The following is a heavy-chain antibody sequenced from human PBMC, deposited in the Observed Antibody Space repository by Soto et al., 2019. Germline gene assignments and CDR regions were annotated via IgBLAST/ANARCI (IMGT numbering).Heavy chain of an antibody. V-gene: IGHV4-59*01. D-gene: IGHD2-15*01. CDR3: ARTPCSGGSCGPRDGAFDI. Sequence: SETLSLTCTVSGGSISSYYWSRIRQPPGKGLEWIGYIYYSGSTNYNPSLKSRVTISVDTSKNQFSLKLSSVTAADTAVYYCARTPCSGGSCGPRDGAFDIWGQGTMVTVSS. CDR1: GGSISSYY. CDR2: IYYSGST. J-gene: IGHJ3*02.